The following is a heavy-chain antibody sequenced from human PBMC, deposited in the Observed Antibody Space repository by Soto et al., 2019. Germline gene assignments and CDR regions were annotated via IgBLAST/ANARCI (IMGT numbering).Heavy chain of an antibody. CDR2: IYYSGST. V-gene: IGHV4-59*12. CDR3: AGVGRGSGSPFDP. D-gene: IGHD1-26*01. Sequence: SSETLSLTCPVSGGSISRYYCSSIRQPPGKGLEWIGYIYYSGSTNYNPSLKSRVTISVDTSKNQFSLKLSSVTAADPAVYYWAGVGRGSGSPFDPCGQGTLVTVS. J-gene: IGHJ5*02. CDR1: GGSISRYY.